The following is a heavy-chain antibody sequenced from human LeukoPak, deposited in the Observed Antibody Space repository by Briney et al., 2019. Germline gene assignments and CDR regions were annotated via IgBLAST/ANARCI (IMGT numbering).Heavy chain of an antibody. Sequence: GGSLRLSCAASGFTFSDYYMSWIRQAPGKGLEWVSAISGSGGSTYYADSVKGRFTISRDNSKNTLYLQMNSLRAEDTAVYYCAKDYYYDSSGYYGDFIDYWGQGTLVTVSS. CDR2: ISGSGGST. CDR1: GFTFSDYY. V-gene: IGHV3-23*01. J-gene: IGHJ4*02. D-gene: IGHD3-22*01. CDR3: AKDYYYDSSGYYGDFIDY.